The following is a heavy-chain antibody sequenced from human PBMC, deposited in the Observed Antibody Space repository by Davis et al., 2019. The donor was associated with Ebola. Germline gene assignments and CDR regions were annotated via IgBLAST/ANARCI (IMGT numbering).Heavy chain of an antibody. Sequence: PGGSLRLSCAASGFTFSSYGMHWVRQAPGKGLEWVAVIWSDGSNKYYADSVKGRFTISRDTSKNTLYLQMNSLKTEDTAVYYCTTDPASDFWTRYYYYYMDVWGKGTTVTVSS. CDR2: IWSDGSNK. CDR3: TTDPASDFWTRYYYYYMDV. V-gene: IGHV3-33*08. J-gene: IGHJ6*03. D-gene: IGHD3/OR15-3a*01. CDR1: GFTFSSYG.